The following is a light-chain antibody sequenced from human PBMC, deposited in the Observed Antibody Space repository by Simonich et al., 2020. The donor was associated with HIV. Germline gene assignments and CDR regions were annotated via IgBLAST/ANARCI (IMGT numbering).Light chain of an antibody. CDR1: QSISSW. CDR3: LQYNGYFLFT. Sequence: DIQMTQSPSTLSVSVGDRVTITCRASQSISSWLAWYQQKPGKAPKLLIYKASSLESGVPSRFSGSGSGTEFTLTISSLQPDDFATYYCLQYNGYFLFTFGPGTKVDI. CDR2: KAS. V-gene: IGKV1-5*03. J-gene: IGKJ3*01.